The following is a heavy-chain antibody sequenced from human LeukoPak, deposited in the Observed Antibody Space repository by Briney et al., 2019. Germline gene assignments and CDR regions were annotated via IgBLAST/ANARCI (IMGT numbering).Heavy chain of an antibody. CDR3: AGVAGFCWNSDSFDY. CDR2: ISSYNGQT. D-gene: IGHD1-7*01. V-gene: IGHV1-18*01. CDR1: GYTFTTSG. Sequence: ASVKVSCKASGYTFTTSGISWVRQAPGQGLEWMGWISSYNGQTNYAQKVQGRVTMTIDTSTKTAYMELRSLGSDDTAVYYCAGVAGFCWNSDSFDYWGQGTQVTVSS. J-gene: IGHJ4*02.